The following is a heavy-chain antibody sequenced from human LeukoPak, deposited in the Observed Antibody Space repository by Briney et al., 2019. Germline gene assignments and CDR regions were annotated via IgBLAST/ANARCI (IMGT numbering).Heavy chain of an antibody. CDR2: ISYTGGET. Sequence: SKTLSLTCTVSGCSINSYYWSWIRQPPGKGLEWIGYISYTGGETNYNPSLKSRLTISIDTSKNQFSLMLTSVTAADTAVYYCARQPGGTAAFDIWAQGTMVTVSS. CDR1: GCSINSYY. V-gene: IGHV4-59*08. J-gene: IGHJ3*02. CDR3: ARQPGGTAAFDI. D-gene: IGHD1-14*01.